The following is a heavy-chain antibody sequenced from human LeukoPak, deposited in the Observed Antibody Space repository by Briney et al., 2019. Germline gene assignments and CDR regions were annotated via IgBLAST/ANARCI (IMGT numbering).Heavy chain of an antibody. V-gene: IGHV3-7*01. D-gene: IGHD6-13*01. Sequence: PGGSLRLSCAASGFTFSSYWMSWVRQAPGKGLEWVANIKQDGSEKYYVDSVKGRFTISRDNAKNSLYLQMNSLRAEDTAVYYCARDFPGIAAAGSKNPFDYWGQGTLVTVSS. J-gene: IGHJ4*02. CDR1: GFTFSSYW. CDR3: ARDFPGIAAAGSKNPFDY. CDR2: IKQDGSEK.